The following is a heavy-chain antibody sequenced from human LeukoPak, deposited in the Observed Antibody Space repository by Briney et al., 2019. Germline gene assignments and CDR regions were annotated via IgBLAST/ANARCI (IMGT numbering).Heavy chain of an antibody. Sequence: SVKASCKASGGTFSSYTISWVRQAPGQGLEWMGRIIPILAIANYAQKFQGRVTITADKSTSTAYMELSSLRSEDTAVYYCARGYSSGGSCYSLDYWGQGTLVTVSS. V-gene: IGHV1-69*02. CDR3: ARGYSSGGSCYSLDY. CDR1: GGTFSSYT. CDR2: IIPILAIA. J-gene: IGHJ4*02. D-gene: IGHD2-15*01.